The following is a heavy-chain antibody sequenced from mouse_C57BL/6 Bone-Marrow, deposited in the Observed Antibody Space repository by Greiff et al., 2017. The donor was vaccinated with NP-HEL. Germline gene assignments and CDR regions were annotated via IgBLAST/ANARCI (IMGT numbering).Heavy chain of an antibody. Sequence: EVKLQESGPGLVKPSQSLSLTCSVTGYSITSGYYWNWIRQFPGNKLEWMGYISYDGSNNYNPSLKNRITITRDTSKNQFFLKLNSVTTEDTATYYCARADYGNYYYYAMDYWGQGTSVTVSS. CDR2: ISYDGSN. V-gene: IGHV3-6*01. D-gene: IGHD2-1*01. J-gene: IGHJ4*01. CDR3: ARADYGNYYYYAMDY. CDR1: GYSITSGYY.